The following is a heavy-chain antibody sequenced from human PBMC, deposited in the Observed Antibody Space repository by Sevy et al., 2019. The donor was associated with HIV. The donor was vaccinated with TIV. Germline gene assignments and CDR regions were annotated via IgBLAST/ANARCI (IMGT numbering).Heavy chain of an antibody. J-gene: IGHJ4*02. CDR3: AGENAWSRGYS. D-gene: IGHD6-19*01. V-gene: IGHV4-59*08. Sequence: LLQASETLSLTCTVSGGSITSLYWGWIRQPPGKGLEWIANIYYNGNTNYNPSLKSRVTISLDTSKNQFSLRLSSVTAADTSIYYCAGENAWSRGYSWGQGTLVTVSS. CDR2: IYYNGNT. CDR1: GGSITSLY.